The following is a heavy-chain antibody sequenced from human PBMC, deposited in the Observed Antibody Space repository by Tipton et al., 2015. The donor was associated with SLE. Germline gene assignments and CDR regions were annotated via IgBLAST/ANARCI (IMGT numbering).Heavy chain of an antibody. CDR1: GFIFSHYG. D-gene: IGHD3-22*01. J-gene: IGHJ5*02. CDR3: ARGGYYESSGPLGGNWFDP. CDR2: IDHTSRYI. V-gene: IGHV3-21*03. Sequence: VQLVQSGGGAVQPGRSLRLSCVASGFIFSHYGMHWVRQAPGQGLEWVSSIDHTSRYIFYAASVRGRFTVSRDNTRNSLYLQMNSLRPEDTGVYYCARGGYYESSGPLGGNWFDPWGQATLVTVSS.